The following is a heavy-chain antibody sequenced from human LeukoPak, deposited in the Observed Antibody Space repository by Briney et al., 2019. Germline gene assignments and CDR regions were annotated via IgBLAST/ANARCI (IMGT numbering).Heavy chain of an antibody. CDR2: IYQGGSER. J-gene: IGHJ4*02. V-gene: IGHV3-7*01. Sequence: PGGSLRLSCTVSGFTFSAHRMSWVRQAPGKGLEWVANIYQGGSERHYVDSVKGRFTISRDNAKNSLYLHLSSLRAEDTAVYYCAREGTFGYHYFDYWGQGALVTVSS. CDR3: AREGTFGYHYFDY. D-gene: IGHD3-3*01. CDR1: GFTFSAHR.